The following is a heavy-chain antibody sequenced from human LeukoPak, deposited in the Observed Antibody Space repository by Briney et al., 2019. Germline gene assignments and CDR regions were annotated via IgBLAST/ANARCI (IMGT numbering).Heavy chain of an antibody. J-gene: IGHJ5*02. Sequence: PGGSLRLSCAASGFTFSSYWMHWVRQAPGKGLVWVSRINSDGSSTSYADYVQGRFTISRDNAMNTLYLQMSSLRAEHTDVYYCAREGRGKAMAGWKYNWFDPWGQGTLVTVSS. CDR1: GFTFSSYW. D-gene: IGHD5-18*01. V-gene: IGHV3-74*01. CDR2: INSDGSST. CDR3: AREGRGKAMAGWKYNWFDP.